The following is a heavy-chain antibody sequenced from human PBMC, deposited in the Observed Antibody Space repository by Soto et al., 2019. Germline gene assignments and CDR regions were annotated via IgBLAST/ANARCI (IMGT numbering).Heavy chain of an antibody. CDR1: EDTFSDSA. J-gene: IGHJ4*02. CDR3: ARGGIVAVPAALSSYDDYTHYRFDS. CDR2: IIPMFAAT. V-gene: IGHV1-69*01. D-gene: IGHD4-4*01. Sequence: QVELVQSGAEVKRPGSSVKVSCQASEDTFSDSAFSWLRQAPGQGLEWVGGIIPMFAATKYAQAFQGRVTITADASTRTVYLALSSLTSDDSAVYFCARGGIVAVPAALSSYDDYTHYRFDSWGQGTLVSVS.